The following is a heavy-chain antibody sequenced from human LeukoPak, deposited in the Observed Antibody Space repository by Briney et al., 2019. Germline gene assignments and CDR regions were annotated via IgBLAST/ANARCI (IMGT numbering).Heavy chain of an antibody. CDR1: GGSISSYY. CDR3: ARGQWLYYFDY. D-gene: IGHD6-19*01. Sequence: SETLSLTCTVSGGSISSYYWSWIRQPPGKGLEWIGYIYYSGSTNYNPPLKSQVTISVDTSKNQFSLKLSSVTAADTAVYYCARGQWLYYFDYWGQGTLVTVSS. V-gene: IGHV4-59*01. J-gene: IGHJ4*02. CDR2: IYYSGST.